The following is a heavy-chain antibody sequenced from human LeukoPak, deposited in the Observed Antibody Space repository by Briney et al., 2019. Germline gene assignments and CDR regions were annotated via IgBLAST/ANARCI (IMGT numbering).Heavy chain of an antibody. V-gene: IGHV3-48*04. J-gene: IGHJ4*02. CDR2: ISSSGSRI. CDR1: GFIFSNYN. D-gene: IGHD6-25*01. Sequence: PGGSLTLSCTASGFIFSNYNMEWVRQAPGKGLEWVSYISSSGSRIDYTDSVKGRFTISRDNAKNSLYLQMNSLRAEDTAVYYCARDFEAAGFDYWGQGTLVTVSS. CDR3: ARDFEAAGFDY.